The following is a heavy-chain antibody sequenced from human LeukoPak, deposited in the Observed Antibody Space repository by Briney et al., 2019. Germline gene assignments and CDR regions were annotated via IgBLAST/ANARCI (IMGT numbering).Heavy chain of an antibody. CDR2: ISGSGGST. D-gene: IGHD1-26*01. CDR1: GFTFSSYW. CDR3: AKDYGRSGNPDGPFDY. V-gene: IGHV3-23*01. Sequence: GGSLRLSCAASGFTFSSYWMSWVRQAPGKGLEWVSGISGSGGSTYYADSVKGRVTISRDNSKNTLYLQVNSLRAEDTAVYYCAKDYGRSGNPDGPFDYWGQGTLVTVSS. J-gene: IGHJ4*02.